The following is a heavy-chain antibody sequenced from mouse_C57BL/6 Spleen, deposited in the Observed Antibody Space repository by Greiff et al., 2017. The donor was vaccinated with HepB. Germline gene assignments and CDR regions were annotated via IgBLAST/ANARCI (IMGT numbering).Heavy chain of an antibody. CDR3: TTRGYDYDRNWYSDV. V-gene: IGHV14-4*01. CDR1: GFNIKDDY. J-gene: IGHJ1*03. D-gene: IGHD2-4*01. Sequence: EVQLQQSGAELVRPGASVKLSCTASGFNIKDDYMHWVKQRPEQGLEWIGWIDPENGDTEYASKFQGKATITADTSSNTAYLQLSSLTSEDTAVYYCTTRGYDYDRNWYSDVWGTGTTVTVSS. CDR2: IDPENGDT.